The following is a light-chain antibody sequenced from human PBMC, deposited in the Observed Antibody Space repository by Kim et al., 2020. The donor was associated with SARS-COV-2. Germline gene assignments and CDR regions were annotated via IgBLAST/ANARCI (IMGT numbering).Light chain of an antibody. J-gene: IGLJ3*02. V-gene: IGLV3-9*01. CDR1: NIGTKF. CDR3: QIWDNDTGV. CDR2: RDT. Sequence: VSVVQGQTAKITCGGNNIGTKFVHWYQQEPGQAPVLVIYRDTKRPSGIPERFSGSTSENTATLTISGAQAGDEADYYCQIWDNDTGVFGGGTQLTVL.